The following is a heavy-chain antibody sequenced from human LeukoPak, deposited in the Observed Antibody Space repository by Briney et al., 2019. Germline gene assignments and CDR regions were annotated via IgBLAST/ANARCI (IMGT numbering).Heavy chain of an antibody. Sequence: PSETLSLTCSVSGDPINSGDYYWGWIRQPPGKGLEWIGSVYYNGNRYYKPSLKSRVTMSIDTSKNQFSLKLSSVTAADTAVYYCARGLIVVVVADTSQWFDPWGQGTLVTVSS. J-gene: IGHJ5*02. D-gene: IGHD2-15*01. CDR3: ARGLIVVVVADTSQWFDP. V-gene: IGHV4-39*07. CDR1: GDPINSGDYY. CDR2: VYYNGNR.